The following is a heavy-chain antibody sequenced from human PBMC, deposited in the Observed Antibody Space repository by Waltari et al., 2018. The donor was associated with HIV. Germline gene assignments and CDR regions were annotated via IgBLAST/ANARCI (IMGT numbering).Heavy chain of an antibody. J-gene: IGHJ4*02. CDR3: ARGTRGLGYSYGYYYFDY. CDR1: GGSFSGYY. D-gene: IGHD5-18*01. CDR2: INHSGST. Sequence: QVQLQQWGAGLLKPSETLSLTCAVYGGSFSGYYWSWIRQPPGKGLEWIGEINHSGSTNYNPSFESRLTISVDTSKNQFSLKLSSVTAADTAVYYCARGTRGLGYSYGYYYFDYWGQGTLVTVSS. V-gene: IGHV4-34*01.